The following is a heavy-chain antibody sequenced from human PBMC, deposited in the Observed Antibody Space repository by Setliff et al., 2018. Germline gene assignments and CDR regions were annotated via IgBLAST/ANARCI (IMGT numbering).Heavy chain of an antibody. CDR1: GASISDYY. Sequence: LSLTCTVSGASISDYYWTWIRQPPGKGLEWIGYIHNSGTAYYNPSLRSRLTISVDTSENQFSLKLNSVTAADTAVYYCARRLRESHAFHIWGQGTLVTVSS. CDR3: ARRLRESHAFHI. V-gene: IGHV4-30-4*08. J-gene: IGHJ3*02. D-gene: IGHD2-15*01. CDR2: IHNSGTA.